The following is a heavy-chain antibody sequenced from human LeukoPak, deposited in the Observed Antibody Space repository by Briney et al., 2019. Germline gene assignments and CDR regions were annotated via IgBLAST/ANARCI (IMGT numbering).Heavy chain of an antibody. V-gene: IGHV5-51*01. D-gene: IGHD5-12*01. Sequence: GESLKISCKGSGYSFTSYWIGRVRQMPGKGLEWMGIIYPGDSDTRYSPSFQGQVTISADKSISTAYLQWSSLKASDTAMYYCAGRYSGYDYVFDYWGQGTLVTVSS. CDR2: IYPGDSDT. CDR1: GYSFTSYW. CDR3: AGRYSGYDYVFDY. J-gene: IGHJ4*02.